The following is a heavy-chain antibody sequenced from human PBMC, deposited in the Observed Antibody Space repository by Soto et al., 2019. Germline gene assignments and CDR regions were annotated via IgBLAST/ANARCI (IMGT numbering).Heavy chain of an antibody. V-gene: IGHV4-59*01. Sequence: SETLSLTCTVSGGSISNYYWSWIRQPPGKGLEWIGDIYNSRSTNYNPSLESRVTILVDTSKNQFSLKLSSLTAVDTAVYYCASIPRADYFDSSGYFWNYWGQGTLVTVSS. CDR2: IYNSRST. J-gene: IGHJ4*02. D-gene: IGHD3-22*01. CDR3: ASIPRADYFDSSGYFWNY. CDR1: GGSISNYY.